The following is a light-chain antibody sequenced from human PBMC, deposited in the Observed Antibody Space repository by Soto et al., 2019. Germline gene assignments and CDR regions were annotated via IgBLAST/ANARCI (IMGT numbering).Light chain of an antibody. J-gene: IGKJ1*01. Sequence: EIVLTQSPDTLSLSPGERATLSCRASQSLSSSYLAWYQHKPGQAPRLLIYGASSRATGIPDRLSGSGSGTDFTLSISRLEPEDFAVYYCQQYGSSSWTFGQGTKVDIK. CDR2: GAS. CDR1: QSLSSSY. CDR3: QQYGSSSWT. V-gene: IGKV3-20*01.